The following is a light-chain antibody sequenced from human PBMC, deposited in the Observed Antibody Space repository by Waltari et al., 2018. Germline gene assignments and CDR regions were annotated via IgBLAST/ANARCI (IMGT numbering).Light chain of an antibody. CDR2: NAS. Sequence: EIVLTQSPATLSLSPGERATLSCRASQSVSSYLAWYLQTPGQAPRLLIYNASNRATGIPARFSGSGSGTDFTLTISSLEPEDFAVYYCQQRSSWPRTFGQGTKVEIK. CDR3: QQRSSWPRT. V-gene: IGKV3-11*01. J-gene: IGKJ1*01. CDR1: QSVSSY.